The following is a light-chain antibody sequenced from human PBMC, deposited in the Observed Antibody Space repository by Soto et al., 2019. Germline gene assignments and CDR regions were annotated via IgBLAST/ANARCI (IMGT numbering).Light chain of an antibody. J-gene: IGLJ1*01. CDR3: SSYTSSSTLLYV. CDR1: SSDVGGYNY. Sequence: QYVLTQPASVSGSPGQSITISCTGTSSDVGGYNYVSWYQQHTGKAPKLMIYDVSNRPSGVSNRFSGSKSGNTASLTISGLQAEDEAYYFCSSYTSSSTLLYVFGTGTKVTVL. V-gene: IGLV2-14*01. CDR2: DVS.